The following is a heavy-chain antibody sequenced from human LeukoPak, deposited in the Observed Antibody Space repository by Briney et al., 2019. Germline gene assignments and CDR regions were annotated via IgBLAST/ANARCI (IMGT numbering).Heavy chain of an antibody. CDR3: ARGRNGSSWYRNFDY. CDR2: INHSGST. CDR1: GGSFSGYY. V-gene: IGHV4-34*01. Sequence: PSETLSLTCAVYGGSFSGYYWSWIRQPPGKGLEWIGEINHSGSTNYNPSLKSRVTISVDTSKNQFSLKLSSVTAADTAVYYCARGRNGSSWYRNFDYWGQGTLATVSS. D-gene: IGHD6-13*01. J-gene: IGHJ4*02.